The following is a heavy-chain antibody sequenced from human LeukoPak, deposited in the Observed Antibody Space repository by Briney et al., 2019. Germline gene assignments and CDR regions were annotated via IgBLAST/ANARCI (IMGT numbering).Heavy chain of an antibody. CDR2: INPNSGGT. Sequence: ASVKVSCKASGYTFTGHYMHWVRQAPGQGLEWMGWINPNSGGTNYAQKFQGRVTMTRDTSISTAYMELSRLRSDDTAVYYCARIPYDYVWGSYRLNPYYFDYWGQGTLVTVSS. V-gene: IGHV1-2*02. J-gene: IGHJ4*02. CDR1: GYTFTGHY. CDR3: ARIPYDYVWGSYRLNPYYFDY. D-gene: IGHD3-16*02.